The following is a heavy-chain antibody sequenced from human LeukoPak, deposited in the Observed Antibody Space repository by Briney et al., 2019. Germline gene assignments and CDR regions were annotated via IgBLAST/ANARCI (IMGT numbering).Heavy chain of an antibody. J-gene: IGHJ4*02. D-gene: IGHD3-10*01. CDR1: GGSFSGYY. Sequence: SETLSLTCAVYGGSFSGYYWSWIRQPPGEGLEWIGEINHSGSTNCNPSLKSRVTISVDTSKNQFSLKLSSVAAADTAVYYCARGGGFGELLLDYWGQGTLVTVSS. CDR3: ARGGGFGELLLDY. CDR2: INHSGST. V-gene: IGHV4-34*01.